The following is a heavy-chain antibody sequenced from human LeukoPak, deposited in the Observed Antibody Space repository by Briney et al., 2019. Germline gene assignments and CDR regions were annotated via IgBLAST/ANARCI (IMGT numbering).Heavy chain of an antibody. CDR2: LYQLGST. D-gene: IGHD2/OR15-2a*01. Sequence: PSETLSLTCTVCGGAISTNGYYWGWGRQPRGRGVEWIESLYQLGSTYYHASLKSRVTMSVDTSQNQFSLRLISVTAADTAVYYCAGLLSDKRGFGYWGQGTLVTVSS. V-gene: IGHV4-39*01. J-gene: IGHJ4*02. CDR1: GGAISTNGYY. CDR3: AGLLSDKRGFGY.